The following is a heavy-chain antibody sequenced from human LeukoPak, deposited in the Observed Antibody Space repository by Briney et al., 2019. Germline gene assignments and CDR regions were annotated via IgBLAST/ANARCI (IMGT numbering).Heavy chain of an antibody. V-gene: IGHV3-21*01. CDR2: ISSSSSYI. Sequence: GGSLRLSCEASGFTFSSYSMNWVRQAPGKGLEWVSSISSSSSYIYYADSVKGRFTISRDNAKNSLYLQMNSLRAEDTAVYYCARIGILTGYNDYWGQGTLVTVSS. CDR3: ARIGILTGYNDY. CDR1: GFTFSSYS. J-gene: IGHJ4*02. D-gene: IGHD3-9*01.